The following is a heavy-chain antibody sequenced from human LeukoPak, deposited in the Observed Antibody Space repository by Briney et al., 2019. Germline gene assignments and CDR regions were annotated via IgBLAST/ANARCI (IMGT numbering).Heavy chain of an antibody. CDR1: GFTFSSYG. V-gene: IGHV3-30*18. D-gene: IGHD3-10*01. Sequence: GGSLGLSCAASGFTFSSYGMHWVRQAPGKGLEWVAVISYDGSNKYYADSVKGRFTISRDNSKNTLYLQMNSLRAEDTAVYYCAKDLLWFGESQKNYGMDVWGQGTTVTVSS. CDR2: ISYDGSNK. CDR3: AKDLLWFGESQKNYGMDV. J-gene: IGHJ6*02.